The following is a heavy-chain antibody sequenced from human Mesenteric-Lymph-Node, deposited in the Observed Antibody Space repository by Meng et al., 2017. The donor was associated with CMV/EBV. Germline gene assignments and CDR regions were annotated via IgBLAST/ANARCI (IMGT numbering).Heavy chain of an antibody. CDR3: ARVGGSYYLYKWFDP. CDR2: LSDIGSP. D-gene: IGHD1-26*01. J-gene: IGHJ5*02. Sequence: GSLRLSCTVSGVSVSSGTYYWNWIRQPPGKGLEWIGYLSDIGSPNYNPSLKSRVTISLDTSKKQISLKLSSVTAADTAVYYCARVGGSYYLYKWFDPWGQGTLVTVSS. V-gene: IGHV4-61*01. CDR1: GVSVSSGTYY.